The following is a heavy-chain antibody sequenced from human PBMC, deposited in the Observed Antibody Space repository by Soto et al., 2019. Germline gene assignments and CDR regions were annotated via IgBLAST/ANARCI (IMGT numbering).Heavy chain of an antibody. CDR3: ARDTDGLHY. CDR1: GLIFSNYK. J-gene: IGHJ4*02. CDR2: INTDGSIT. Sequence: QPGGSLRLSCAASGLIFSNYKMHWVRQAPGKGLVWVSRINTDGSITDYADSVKGRFTVSRDNPKNTLYLQMNSLRAEDTAVYYCARDTDGLHYWGQGTLVTVSS. V-gene: IGHV3-74*01.